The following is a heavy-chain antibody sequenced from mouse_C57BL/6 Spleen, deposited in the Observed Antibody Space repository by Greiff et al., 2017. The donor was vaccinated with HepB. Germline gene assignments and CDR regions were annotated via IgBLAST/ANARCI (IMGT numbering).Heavy chain of an antibody. CDR1: GYTFTSYW. Sequence: VQLQQSGAELVKPGASVKMSCKASGYTFTSYWITWVKQRPGQGLEWIGDIYPGSGSTNYNEKFKSKATLTVDTSSSTAYMQLSSLKSEDSAVYYCARHYYGSSADYWGQGTTRTVSS. CDR3: ARHYYGSSADY. D-gene: IGHD1-1*01. J-gene: IGHJ2*01. CDR2: IYPGSGST. V-gene: IGHV1-55*01.